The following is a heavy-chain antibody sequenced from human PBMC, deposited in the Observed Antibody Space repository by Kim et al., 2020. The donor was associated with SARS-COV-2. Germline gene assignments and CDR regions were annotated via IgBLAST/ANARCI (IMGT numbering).Heavy chain of an antibody. Sequence: SETLSLTCTVSVGPISSSGSSWGWFRKPPGKGLDWIGGIYYSGRPYDNPSLKSQVPISLDTSKNQFSLKLGSLTAADTSVYYCASPPFGSRYGMDVWGQGTTVTVSS. CDR3: ASPPFGSRYGMDV. CDR2: IYYSGRP. CDR1: VGPISSSGSS. D-gene: IGHD3-10*01. J-gene: IGHJ6*02. V-gene: IGHV4-39*01.